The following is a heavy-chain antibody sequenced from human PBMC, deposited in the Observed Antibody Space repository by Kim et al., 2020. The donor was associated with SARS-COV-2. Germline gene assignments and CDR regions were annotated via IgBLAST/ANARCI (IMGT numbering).Heavy chain of an antibody. CDR2: YSDGST. J-gene: IGHJ4*02. V-gene: IGHV3-53*01. CDR3: AKDNDY. Sequence: YSDGSTYYADSVKGRCTISRDNSKNTLDLEMNSLRAEDTAVYYCAKDNDYWGQGTLVTVSS.